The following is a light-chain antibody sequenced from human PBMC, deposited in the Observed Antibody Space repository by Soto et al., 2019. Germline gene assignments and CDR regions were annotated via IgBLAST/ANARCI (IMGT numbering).Light chain of an antibody. J-gene: IGKJ2*01. CDR1: QSVSSN. CDR3: QHYGNSPL. V-gene: IGKV3-15*01. Sequence: EIVMTQSPATLSVSPGERATLSCRASQSVSSNLAWYQQKPGQAPRLLIYGASTRATGIPARFSGSGSGTDFTLTITRLEPEDSAVYFCQHYGNSPLFGQGTKLEIK. CDR2: GAS.